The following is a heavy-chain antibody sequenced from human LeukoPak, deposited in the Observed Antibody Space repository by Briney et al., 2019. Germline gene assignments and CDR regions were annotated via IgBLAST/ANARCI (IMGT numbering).Heavy chain of an antibody. CDR2: ISGSGGST. V-gene: IGHV3-23*01. Sequence: GGSLRLSCAASGFTFSSYAMSWVRQAPGKGLEWVSAISGSGGSTYYADSVKGRFTISRDNSKNTLYLQMNSLRAGDTAVYYCAKDRPYCSSTSCYREYYFDYWGQGTLVTVSS. D-gene: IGHD2-2*01. CDR3: AKDRPYCSSTSCYREYYFDY. CDR1: GFTFSSYA. J-gene: IGHJ4*02.